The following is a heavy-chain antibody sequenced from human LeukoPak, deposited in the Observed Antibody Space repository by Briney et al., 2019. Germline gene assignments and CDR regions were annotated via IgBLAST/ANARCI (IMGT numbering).Heavy chain of an antibody. D-gene: IGHD2-15*01. V-gene: IGHV1-2*02. CDR3: ASTGYCSGGSCYSNRY. CDR1: GYTFTGYY. Sequence: ASVKVSCKASGYTFTGYYMHWVRQAPGQGLEWMGWINPNSGGTNYAQKFQGRATMTRDTSISTAYMELSRLRSDDTAVYYCASTGYCSGGSCYSNRYWGQGTLVTVSS. CDR2: INPNSGGT. J-gene: IGHJ4*02.